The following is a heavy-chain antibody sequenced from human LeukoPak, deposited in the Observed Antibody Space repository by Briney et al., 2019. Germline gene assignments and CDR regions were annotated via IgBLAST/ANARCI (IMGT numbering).Heavy chain of an antibody. J-gene: IGHJ3*02. D-gene: IGHD1-26*01. Sequence: GGSLRLSCAASGFTFSSCNMNWVRQAPGKGLEWVSYISTTGRTIYFADPVKGRFTVSRDNAKNSLFLQMNSLRDEDTAVYYCARSEPYSGGYFFAFDIWGQGTMVTVSS. CDR2: ISTTGRTI. V-gene: IGHV3-48*02. CDR3: ARSEPYSGGYFFAFDI. CDR1: GFTFSSCN.